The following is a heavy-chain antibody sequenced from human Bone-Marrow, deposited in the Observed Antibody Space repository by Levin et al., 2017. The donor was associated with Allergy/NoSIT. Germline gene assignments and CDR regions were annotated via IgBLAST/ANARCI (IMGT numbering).Heavy chain of an antibody. CDR1: GGTFSSYT. Sequence: SVKVSCKASGGTFSSYTISWVRQAPGQGLEWMGRLIPMLAITNYAQGFQGRVTITADKSTNTAYMELSSLTSEDTAIYYCARHDDFGDYYFDYWGQGTLVTVSS. D-gene: IGHD4-17*01. V-gene: IGHV1-69*02. J-gene: IGHJ4*02. CDR2: LIPMLAIT. CDR3: ARHDDFGDYYFDY.